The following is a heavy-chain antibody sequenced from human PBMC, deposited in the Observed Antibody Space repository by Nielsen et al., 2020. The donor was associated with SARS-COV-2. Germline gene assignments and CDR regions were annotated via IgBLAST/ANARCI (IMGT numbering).Heavy chain of an antibody. CDR2: IFYRGNT. V-gene: IGHV4-61*01. CDR1: GGSISTGSHY. Sequence: SETLSLTCIVSGGSISTGSHYWSWIRQPPGKGLEWIGYIFYRGNTNYKPSLKSRVTISVDTSKNQFTLRLNSVTAADTAVYFCAREERHQQLAADYWGPGTLVTVTS. J-gene: IGHJ4*02. CDR3: AREERHQQLAADY. D-gene: IGHD6-13*01.